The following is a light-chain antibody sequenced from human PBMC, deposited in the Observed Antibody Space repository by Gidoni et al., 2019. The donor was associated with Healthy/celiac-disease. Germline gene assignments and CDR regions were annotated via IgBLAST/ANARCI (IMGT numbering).Light chain of an antibody. CDR1: QGISNY. Sequence: DIQMTQAPSSLAASVGDRVTITCRASQGISNYLAWYQQKPGKVPKLLIYAASTLQSGVPSRFSGSGSGTDFTLTIRSLQPEDVATYYCQKYNSAPWTFGQGTKVEIK. J-gene: IGKJ1*01. CDR3: QKYNSAPWT. CDR2: AAS. V-gene: IGKV1-27*01.